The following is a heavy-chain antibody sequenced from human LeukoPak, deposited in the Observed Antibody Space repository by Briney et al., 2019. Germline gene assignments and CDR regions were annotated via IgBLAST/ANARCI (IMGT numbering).Heavy chain of an antibody. V-gene: IGHV3-11*04. D-gene: IGHD2-15*01. J-gene: IGHJ4*02. CDR3: ARDRYCSGGSCYSGDY. CDR1: GFTFSDYY. CDR2: ISSSGTTI. Sequence: GGSLRLSCAASGFTFSDYYMSWIRQAPGKGLEWVSYISSSGTTIYYADSVKGRFTISRDNAKNSLYLQMNSLTAEDTAVYYCARDRYCSGGSCYSGDYWGQGTLVTVSS.